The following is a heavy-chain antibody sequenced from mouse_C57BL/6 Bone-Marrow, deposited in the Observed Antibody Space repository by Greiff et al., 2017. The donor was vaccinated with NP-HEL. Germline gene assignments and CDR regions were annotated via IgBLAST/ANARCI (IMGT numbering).Heavy chain of an antibody. V-gene: IGHV1-20*01. Sequence: VHVKQSGPELVKPGDSVKISCKASGYSFTGYFMNWVMQSHGKSLEWIGRINPYNGDTFYNQKLKGKATLTVDKSSSTAHMELRSLTSEDSAVYYCARRMRLGGLYYYAMDYWGQGTSVTVSS. CDR1: GYSFTGYF. CDR3: ARRMRLGGLYYYAMDY. D-gene: IGHD3-3*01. J-gene: IGHJ4*01. CDR2: INPYNGDT.